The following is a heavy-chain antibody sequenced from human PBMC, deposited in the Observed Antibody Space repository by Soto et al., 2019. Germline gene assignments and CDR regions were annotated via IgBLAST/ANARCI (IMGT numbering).Heavy chain of an antibody. V-gene: IGHV1-3*01. J-gene: IGHJ4*02. CDR1: GYTFTSHA. CDR3: AKRTGRYFDY. CDR2: INVGNGNT. D-gene: IGHD1-1*01. Sequence: QVQLVQSGTEVKKSGASMKISCKASGYTFTSHAVHWVRQAPGQRLEWIGWINVGNGNTKYSQTFQGRVTITRDTSANTAYMELISLGSEDTAVYYCAKRTGRYFDYWGQGTLVTVSS.